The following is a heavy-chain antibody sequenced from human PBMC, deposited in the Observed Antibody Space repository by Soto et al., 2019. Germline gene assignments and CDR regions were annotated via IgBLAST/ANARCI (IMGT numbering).Heavy chain of an antibody. CDR2: ISSSSNYT. D-gene: IGHD2-15*01. J-gene: IGHJ4*02. Sequence: QVQLVESGGGLVKPGGSLRLSCAASGFTISDYYMSWIRQAPGKGLEWISYISSSSNYTNYVDSVKGRFTISRDNAKNSVYLQMNSLRAEDTAVYYCARDEGYCSSGSCYPKKYFDYWGQGALVTVSS. V-gene: IGHV3-11*05. CDR3: ARDEGYCSSGSCYPKKYFDY. CDR1: GFTISDYY.